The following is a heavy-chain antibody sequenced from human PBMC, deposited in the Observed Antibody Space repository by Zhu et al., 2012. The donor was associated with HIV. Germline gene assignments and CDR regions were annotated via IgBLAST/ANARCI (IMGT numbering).Heavy chain of an antibody. CDR3: XRLRDYESSGSYYFDY. J-gene: IGHJ4*02. CDR1: GYFISSGYY. V-gene: IGHV4-38-2*01. CDR2: IHQSGST. D-gene: IGHD3-22*01. Sequence: QVQLQESGPGLVKPSETLSLTCAVSGYFISSGYYWGWIRQPPGKGLEWIETIHQSGSTYYNSSLKSRVTISVDTSKNQFSLNLSSVTAADTAMYYCXRLRDYESSGSYYFDYWAREPWSPSPQ.